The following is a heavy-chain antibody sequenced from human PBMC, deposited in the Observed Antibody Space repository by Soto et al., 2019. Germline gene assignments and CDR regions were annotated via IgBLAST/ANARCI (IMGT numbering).Heavy chain of an antibody. CDR2: IYSSEDI. J-gene: IGHJ4*02. D-gene: IGHD6-19*01. CDR1: GDSISSYY. CDR3: SREYTKTVDGPTPFYFDY. Sequence: QVQLQESGPGLVKPSETLSLTCSVSGDSISSYYWSWIRQPAGKGLEWIGRIYSSEDINYNPSLKSRVTMSGDTSKNQFSLKLSSVTAADTAVYYCSREYTKTVDGPTPFYFDYWGQGTLVTVSS. V-gene: IGHV4-4*07.